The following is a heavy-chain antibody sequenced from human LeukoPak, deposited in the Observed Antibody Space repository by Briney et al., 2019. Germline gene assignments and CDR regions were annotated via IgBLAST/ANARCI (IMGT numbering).Heavy chain of an antibody. CDR2: IRYDGSNK. Sequence: PGGSLRLSCAASGFTFSSYGMHWVRQAPGKGLEWVAFIRYDGSNKYYADSVKGRFTISRDNSKNTLYLQMNSLRAEDTAVYYCARLQGGLELRNKAFDIWGQGTMVTVSS. CDR1: GFTFSSYG. CDR3: ARLQGGLELRNKAFDI. J-gene: IGHJ3*02. V-gene: IGHV3-30*02. D-gene: IGHD1-7*01.